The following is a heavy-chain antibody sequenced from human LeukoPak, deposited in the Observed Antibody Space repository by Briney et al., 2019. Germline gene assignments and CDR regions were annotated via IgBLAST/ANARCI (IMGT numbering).Heavy chain of an antibody. CDR1: GYTFTGYY. V-gene: IGHV1-2*06. Sequence: ASVKVSCKASGYTFTGYYIHWVRQAPGQGLEWMGRINPNSGGTNYAQKFQGRVTMTRDTSISTAYMELSRLRSDDTAVYYCARNYDFWSGYPSPYYYYYMDVWGKGTTVTVSS. D-gene: IGHD3-3*01. CDR3: ARNYDFWSGYPSPYYYYYMDV. CDR2: INPNSGGT. J-gene: IGHJ6*03.